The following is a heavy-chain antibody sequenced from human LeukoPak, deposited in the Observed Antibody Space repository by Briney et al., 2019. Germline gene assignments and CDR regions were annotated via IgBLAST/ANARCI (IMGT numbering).Heavy chain of an antibody. Sequence: SETLSLTCAVYGGSFSGYYWSWIRQPPGKGLEWIGEINHSGSTNYNPSVKSRVTISVDTSKNQFSLKLSSVTAADTAVYYCASSDSSGYFYYYYGMDVWGQGTTVTVSS. CDR1: GGSFSGYY. CDR2: INHSGST. CDR3: ASSDSSGYFYYYYGMDV. D-gene: IGHD3-22*01. V-gene: IGHV4-34*01. J-gene: IGHJ6*02.